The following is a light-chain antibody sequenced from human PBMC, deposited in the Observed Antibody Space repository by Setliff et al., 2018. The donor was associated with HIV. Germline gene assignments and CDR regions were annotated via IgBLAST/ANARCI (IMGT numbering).Light chain of an antibody. Sequence: DIQVTQSPSSLSASVGNRVTITCRASQSIGTYLNCYQQKAGKAPTLLIYAASSLQSGVPSRFSVSGSGPDFTLTISRLQPEEFATYYCQQSHRTPLTVGGGTKVDIK. J-gene: IGKJ4*01. CDR2: AAS. CDR1: QSIGTY. V-gene: IGKV1-39*01. CDR3: QQSHRTPLT.